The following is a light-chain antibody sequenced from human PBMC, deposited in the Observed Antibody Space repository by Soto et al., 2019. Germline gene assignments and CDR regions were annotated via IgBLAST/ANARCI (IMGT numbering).Light chain of an antibody. V-gene: IGLV6-57*02. Sequence: NFMLTQPHSVSESPGKTVTISCTGSSGSIASNYVQWYQQRPGSAPTTVIYEDNTRPSGVPDRFSGSIDRSSNSASLIISGLKTEDEADYYCQSHDSSNVVFGGGTKLTVL. CDR3: QSHDSSNVV. J-gene: IGLJ2*01. CDR1: SGSIASNY. CDR2: EDN.